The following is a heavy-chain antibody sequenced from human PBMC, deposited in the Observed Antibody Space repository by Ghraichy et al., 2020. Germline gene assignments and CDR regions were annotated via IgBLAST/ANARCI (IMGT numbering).Heavy chain of an antibody. J-gene: IGHJ4*02. V-gene: IGHV3-7*01. CDR3: ARELGGGWYFDY. CDR1: GFIFSGYW. Sequence: GESLNISCAASGFIFSGYWMSWVRQAPGKGLEWVANIKKDGSEKYYVESVKGRFTISSDNAKNSLSLQMNSLRAEDTAVYYCARELGGGWYFDYWGQGTLVTVSA. D-gene: IGHD6-19*01. CDR2: IKKDGSEK.